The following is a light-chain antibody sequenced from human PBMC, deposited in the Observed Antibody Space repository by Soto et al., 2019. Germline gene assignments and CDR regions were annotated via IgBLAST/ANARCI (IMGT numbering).Light chain of an antibody. CDR3: QQRNVWPPIT. CDR1: QSVTSSY. CDR2: GAS. J-gene: IGKJ5*01. V-gene: IGKV3D-20*02. Sequence: EIVLTQSPGTLSLSPGERATLSCSASQSVTSSYLAWYQHKPGQAPRLLIYGASSRATGIPDRFGGSRSGTEFTLTINNLEPEDFAVYYCQQRNVWPPITFGQGTRLEIK.